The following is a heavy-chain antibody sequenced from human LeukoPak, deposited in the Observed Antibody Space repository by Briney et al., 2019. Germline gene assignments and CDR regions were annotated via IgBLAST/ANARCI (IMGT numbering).Heavy chain of an antibody. CDR1: GFTFSNYW. CDR2: IKRDGSST. CDR3: AKGGKWDVTPFDY. V-gene: IGHV3-74*01. J-gene: IGHJ4*02. D-gene: IGHD1-26*01. Sequence: GGSLRLSCAASGFTFSNYWMHWVRQAPGKGLVWVSRIKRDGSSTDYADSVKGRFTISRDNSKNTLYLQVNSLRAEDTAVYYCAKGGKWDVTPFDYWGQGTLVTVSS.